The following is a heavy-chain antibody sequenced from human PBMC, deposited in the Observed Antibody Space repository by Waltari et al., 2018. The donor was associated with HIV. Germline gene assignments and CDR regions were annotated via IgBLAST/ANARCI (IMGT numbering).Heavy chain of an antibody. D-gene: IGHD4-4*01. V-gene: IGHV3-53*01. Sequence: EVQLVESGGGLIQPGGSVRLSCSASVFTVSSNYMRWVRQAPGTGLKWVSVINRTGRTYYADSVKGRFTISRDNSKNTVFLQMNSLRADDTAVYYCARAGDSNFGYWCFNRWGRGTLLTVSS. CDR2: INRTGRT. J-gene: IGHJ2*01. CDR3: ARAGDSNFGYWCFNR. CDR1: VFTVSSNY.